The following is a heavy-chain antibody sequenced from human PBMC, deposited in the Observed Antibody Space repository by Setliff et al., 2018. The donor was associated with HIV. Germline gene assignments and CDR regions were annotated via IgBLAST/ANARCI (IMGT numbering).Heavy chain of an antibody. V-gene: IGHV1-2*04. Sequence: ASVKVSCKASGYTFTDYYIHWVRQAPGQGLEWMGRINPNSGGTNYAQKFQGWVTMTRDTSISTAYMELSRLRSDDTAVYYCAREGRMTKRFDYWGQGTLVTVSS. J-gene: IGHJ4*02. CDR2: INPNSGGT. CDR3: AREGRMTKRFDY. CDR1: GYTFTDYY. D-gene: IGHD3-10*01.